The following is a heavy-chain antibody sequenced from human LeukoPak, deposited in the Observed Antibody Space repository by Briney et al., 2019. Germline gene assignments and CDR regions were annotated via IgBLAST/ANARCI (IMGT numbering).Heavy chain of an antibody. CDR3: ARDRGGGDYYDSSGNYYYFDY. Sequence: PSETLSLTCTVSGGSISSYYWSWIRQPPGKGLEWIGYIYYSGSTNYNPSLKSRVTISVDTSKNQFSLKLSSVTAADTAVYYCARDRGGGDYYDSSGNYYYFDYWGQGTLVTVSS. V-gene: IGHV4-59*01. CDR2: IYYSGST. CDR1: GGSISSYY. D-gene: IGHD3-22*01. J-gene: IGHJ4*02.